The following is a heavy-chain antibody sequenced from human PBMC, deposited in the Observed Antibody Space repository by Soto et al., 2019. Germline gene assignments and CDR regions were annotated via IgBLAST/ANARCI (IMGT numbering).Heavy chain of an antibody. J-gene: IGHJ6*03. D-gene: IGHD2-2*01. CDR2: INAGNGNT. Sequence: QVQLVQSGAEVEKPGASVKVSCKASGYTFTNYAVHWVRQAPGQWLEWMGWINAGNGNTRYSQKFQGRVTITRDTSARTAYMELSSLRSEDTAVYYCARGHLAVVPVASWYFYMDVWGKGTTVTVSS. CDR1: GYTFTNYA. CDR3: ARGHLAVVPVASWYFYMDV. V-gene: IGHV1-3*01.